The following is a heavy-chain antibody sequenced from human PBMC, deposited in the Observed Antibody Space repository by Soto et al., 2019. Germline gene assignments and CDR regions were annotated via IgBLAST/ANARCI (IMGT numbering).Heavy chain of an antibody. V-gene: IGHV4-39*01. CDR3: ARQVPAAIRLGWFDP. Sequence: PSETLSLPCTVSGGSISRSTYYWGWIRQPPGKGREWIGSIYYSGSTYYRPSLKSRVTISVDTSKNQFSLKLSSVTAADTAVYYCARQVPAAIRLGWFDPWGQGTLVTVSS. J-gene: IGHJ5*02. CDR1: GGSISRSTYY. D-gene: IGHD2-2*02. CDR2: IYYSGST.